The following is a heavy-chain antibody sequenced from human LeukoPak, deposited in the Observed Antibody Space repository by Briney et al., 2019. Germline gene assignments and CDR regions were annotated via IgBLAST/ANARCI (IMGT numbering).Heavy chain of an antibody. D-gene: IGHD1-26*01. CDR1: GFTFSSYS. J-gene: IGHJ4*02. Sequence: KPGGSLRLSCAASGFTFSSYSMNWVRQAPGKGLEWVSSITSSSSYMFYADSVKGRFTISRDNARNSLYLQMNSLRVEDTAVYYCARDRTTVVGRYTYFDHWGQRTL. V-gene: IGHV3-21*01. CDR3: ARDRTTVVGRYTYFDH. CDR2: ITSSSSYM.